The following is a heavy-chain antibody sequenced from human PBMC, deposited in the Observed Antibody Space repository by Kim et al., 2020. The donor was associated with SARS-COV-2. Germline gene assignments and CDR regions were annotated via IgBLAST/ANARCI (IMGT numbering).Heavy chain of an antibody. CDR1: GYTFTSYG. CDR3: ARHYQDKYDYVWGSYFGLGGMDV. J-gene: IGHJ6*02. CDR2: ISAYNGNT. V-gene: IGHV1-18*04. D-gene: IGHD3-16*01. Sequence: ASVKVSCKASGYTFTSYGISWVRQAPGQGLEWMGWISAYNGNTNYAQKLQGRVTMTTDTSTSTAYMELRSLRSDDTAVYYCARHYQDKYDYVWGSYFGLGGMDVWGQGTTVTVSS.